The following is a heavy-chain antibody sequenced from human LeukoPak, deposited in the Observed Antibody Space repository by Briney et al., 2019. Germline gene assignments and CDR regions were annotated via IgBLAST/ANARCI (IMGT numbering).Heavy chain of an antibody. CDR2: ISRSGNTI. Sequence: GGSLRLSCAISGFTFSGCELTWVRQAPGKGLEWISYISRSGNTIYYADSVKGRFTTSRDNAKNSLYLQMNSLRVEDTAVYYCVQYCSGGSCAPYYYYGMDVWGQGTTVTVSS. CDR1: GFTFSGCE. J-gene: IGHJ6*02. V-gene: IGHV3-48*03. CDR3: VQYCSGGSCAPYYYYGMDV. D-gene: IGHD2-15*01.